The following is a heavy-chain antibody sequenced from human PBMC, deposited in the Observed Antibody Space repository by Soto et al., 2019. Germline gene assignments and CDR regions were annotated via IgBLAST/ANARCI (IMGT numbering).Heavy chain of an antibody. CDR1: GYTFTSYY. Sequence: ASVKVSCKASGYTFTSYYMHWPRQAPGQGLEWMGIINLSGGTTTYAQKFQGRVTMTRDTSTSTVYMELSSLRSEDTAVYYCARRSFSSGWDFDYWGQGTLVTVSS. V-gene: IGHV1-46*01. J-gene: IGHJ4*02. CDR2: INLSGGTT. CDR3: ARRSFSSGWDFDY. D-gene: IGHD6-19*01.